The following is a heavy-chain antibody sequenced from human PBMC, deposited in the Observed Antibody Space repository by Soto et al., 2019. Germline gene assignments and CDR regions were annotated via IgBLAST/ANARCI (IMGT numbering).Heavy chain of an antibody. CDR3: ARGIVVVMEPAFDI. V-gene: IGHV4-34*01. D-gene: IGHD3-22*01. J-gene: IGHJ3*02. CDR1: GGSFSGYY. CDR2: INHSGST. Sequence: QVQLQQWGAGLLKPSETLSLTCAVYGGSFSGYYWSWIRQPPGKGLEWIGEINHSGSTNYNPSLKSRVTISVDTSKNQFSLKLSSVTAADTAVYYCARGIVVVMEPAFDIWGQGTMVTVSS.